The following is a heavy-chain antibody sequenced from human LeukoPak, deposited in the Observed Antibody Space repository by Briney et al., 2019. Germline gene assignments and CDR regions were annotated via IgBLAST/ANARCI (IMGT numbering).Heavy chain of an antibody. J-gene: IGHJ3*02. Sequence: GATVKISCKXSGYTFTDYYMHWVQQAPGKGLERMGLVDPEDGETIYAEKFQGRVTITADTSTDTAYMELSSLRSEDTAVYYCASHPESSNDAFDIWGQGTMVTVSS. D-gene: IGHD4-11*01. CDR3: ASHPESSNDAFDI. CDR2: VDPEDGET. CDR1: GYTFTDYY. V-gene: IGHV1-69-2*01.